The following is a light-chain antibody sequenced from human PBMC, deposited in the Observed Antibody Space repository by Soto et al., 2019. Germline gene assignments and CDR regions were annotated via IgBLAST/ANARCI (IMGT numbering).Light chain of an antibody. CDR2: GTS. V-gene: IGKV3-20*01. CDR1: QSVSSSY. CDR3: QQYYSVPFT. Sequence: EIVLTQSPGTLSLSPGERATLSCRASQSVSSSYLAWYQHKPGQAPRLLISGTSSRATGIPDRFSGSGAGTDFTLTISYLQAEDVAVYYCQQYYSVPFTFGPGTKVDIK. J-gene: IGKJ3*01.